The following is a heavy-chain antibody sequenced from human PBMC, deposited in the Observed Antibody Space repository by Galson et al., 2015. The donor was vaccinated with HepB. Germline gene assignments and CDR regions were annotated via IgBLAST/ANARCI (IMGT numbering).Heavy chain of an antibody. Sequence: PALVKPTQTLTLTCTFSGFSLRTDKVAVGWIRQPPGEALEWLALIYWDDDKRYSPSLKSRLTISKDTSKNRVVLTMTDLDPVDTATYFCTHLDSNFDWFAFHICGQWTMVTVSS. V-gene: IGHV2-5*02. CDR1: GFSLRTDKVA. CDR3: THLDSNFDWFAFHI. J-gene: IGHJ3*02. D-gene: IGHD3-9*01. CDR2: IYWDDDK.